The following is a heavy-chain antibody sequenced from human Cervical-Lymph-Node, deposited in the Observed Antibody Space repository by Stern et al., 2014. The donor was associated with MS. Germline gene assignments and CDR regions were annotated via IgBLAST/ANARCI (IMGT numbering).Heavy chain of an antibody. V-gene: IGHV3-11*01. J-gene: IGHJ6*02. CDR3: ARCNVPRKAYSMDV. CDR1: GFTFSDYF. D-gene: IGHD2/OR15-2a*01. Sequence: VQLVESGGGLVKPGGSLRLSCGASGFTFSDYFMSWIRPAPGKGLEWVAFSSSGGSNRRCADSVTVRVARARENANSSLYLQMHSLRAEDTAVYYCARCNVPRKAYSMDVWGQGTTVTVSS. CDR2: SSSGGSNR.